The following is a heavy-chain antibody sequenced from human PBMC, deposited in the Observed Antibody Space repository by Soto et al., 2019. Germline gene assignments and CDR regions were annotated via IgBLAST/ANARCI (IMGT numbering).Heavy chain of an antibody. D-gene: IGHD6-6*01. J-gene: IGHJ6*02. CDR3: ARRSSSSHYYYYGMDV. CDR1: GYSFTSYW. Sequence: GESLKISCKGSGYSFTSYWIGWVRQMPGKGLEWMGIIYPGDSDTRYSPSFQGQVTISADKSISTAYLQWGSLKASDTAMYYCARRSSSSHYYYYGMDVWGQGTTVTVSS. V-gene: IGHV5-51*01. CDR2: IYPGDSDT.